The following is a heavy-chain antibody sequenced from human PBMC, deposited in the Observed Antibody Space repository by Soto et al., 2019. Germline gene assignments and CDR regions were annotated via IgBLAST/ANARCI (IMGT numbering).Heavy chain of an antibody. CDR3: ARDYCSSTSCFPLDV. CDR1: GYTFTSFG. J-gene: IGHJ6*02. D-gene: IGHD2-2*01. CDR2: ISAYNGDT. V-gene: IGHV1-18*04. Sequence: ASVKVSCKASGYTFTSFGISWVRQAPGQGLEWMGWISAYNGDTHYAQNFQGRVTMTTDTSTTTASMELRSLRSDDTAVYYCARDYCSSTSCFPLDVWAQGTTVTVSS.